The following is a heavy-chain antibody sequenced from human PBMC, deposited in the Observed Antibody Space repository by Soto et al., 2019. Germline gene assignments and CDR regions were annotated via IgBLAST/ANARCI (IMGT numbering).Heavy chain of an antibody. CDR2: ISSNGGST. CDR1: GFTFSSYA. D-gene: IGHD3-22*01. J-gene: IGHJ5*02. V-gene: IGHV3-64D*08. CDR3: VKDSHYYDSSGYYYNWFDP. Sequence: GGSLRLSCSASGFTFSSYAMHWVRQAPGKGLEYVSAISSNGGSTYYADSVKGRFTISRDNSKNTLYLQMSSLRAEDTAVYYCVKDSHYYDSSGYYYNWFDPWGQGTLVTVSS.